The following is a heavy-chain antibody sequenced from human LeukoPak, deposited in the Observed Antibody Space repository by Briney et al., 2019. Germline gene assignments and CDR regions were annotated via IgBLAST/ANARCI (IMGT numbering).Heavy chain of an antibody. J-gene: IGHJ4*02. CDR3: ARRGLDCSSTSCPFDY. CDR2: IYHSGST. Sequence: SETLSLTCVVSGYSISSGYYWGWIRQPPGKGLEWIGSIYHSGSTYYNPSLKSRVTISVDTSKNQFSLKLSSVTAADTAVYYCARRGLDCSSTSCPFDYWGQGTLVTVSS. V-gene: IGHV4-38-2*01. D-gene: IGHD2-2*01. CDR1: GYSISSGYY.